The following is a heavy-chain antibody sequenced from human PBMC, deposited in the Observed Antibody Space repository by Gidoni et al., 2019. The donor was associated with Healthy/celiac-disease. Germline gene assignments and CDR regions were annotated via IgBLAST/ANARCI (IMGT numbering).Heavy chain of an antibody. CDR3: ARPYYDFWSGHYPFDY. V-gene: IGHV1-8*01. Sequence: QVQLVQSGAEVKKPGASVKVSCKASGYTFTSYDINWVRQATGQGLEWMGWMNPNSGNTGYAQKFQGRVTMTRNTSISTAYMELSSLRSEDTAVYYCARPYYDFWSGHYPFDYWGQGTLVTVSS. CDR2: MNPNSGNT. CDR1: GYTFTSYD. J-gene: IGHJ4*02. D-gene: IGHD3-3*01.